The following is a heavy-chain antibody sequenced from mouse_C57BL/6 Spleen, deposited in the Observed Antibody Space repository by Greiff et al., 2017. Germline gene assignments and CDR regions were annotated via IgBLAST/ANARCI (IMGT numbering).Heavy chain of an antibody. CDR3: TEWVTSGRFAY. CDR1: GYTFTDYE. CDR2: IDPETGGT. Sequence: QVQLQQSGAELVRPGASVTLSCKASGYTFTDYEMHWVKQTPVHGLEWIGAIDPETGGTAYNQKFKGKAILTADKSSSTAYMELRSLTSEDSAVYYCTEWVTSGRFAYWGQGTLVTVSA. J-gene: IGHJ3*01. D-gene: IGHD2-2*01. V-gene: IGHV1-15*01.